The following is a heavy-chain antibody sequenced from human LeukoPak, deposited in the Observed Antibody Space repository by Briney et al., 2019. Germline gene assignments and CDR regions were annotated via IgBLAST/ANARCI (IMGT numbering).Heavy chain of an antibody. CDR3: ARSIAVAGTSYYFDY. Sequence: SVKVSCKVSGGTFSSYAISWVRQAPGQGLEWMGGIIPIFGTADYAQKFQGRVTITTDESTSTAYMELSTLRSEDTAVYYCARSIAVAGTSYYFDYWGQGTLVTVSS. CDR2: IIPIFGTA. J-gene: IGHJ4*02. CDR1: GGTFSSYA. V-gene: IGHV1-69*05. D-gene: IGHD6-19*01.